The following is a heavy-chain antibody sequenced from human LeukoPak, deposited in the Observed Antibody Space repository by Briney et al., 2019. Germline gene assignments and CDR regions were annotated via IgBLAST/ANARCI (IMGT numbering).Heavy chain of an antibody. CDR1: GGSFSGYY. Sequence: SETLSLTCAVYGGSFSGYYWSWIRQPPGKGLEWIGEINHSGSTNYNPSLTSRVTISVDTSKNQFSLKLSSVTAADTAVYYCARSSERRYYYDSSGFSYYYYYMDVWGKGTTVTISS. V-gene: IGHV4-34*01. CDR2: INHSGST. CDR3: ARSSERRYYYDSSGFSYYYYYMDV. J-gene: IGHJ6*03. D-gene: IGHD3-22*01.